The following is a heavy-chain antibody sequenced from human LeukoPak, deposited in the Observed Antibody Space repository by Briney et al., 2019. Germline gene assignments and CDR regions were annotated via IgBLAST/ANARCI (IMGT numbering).Heavy chain of an antibody. CDR3: AKDLYDSYGSRYDY. Sequence: GGSLRLSCAASGFTFSSPAISWVRQAPGKGLEWVSAISGSGGSTWYADSVKGRFTISRDNSKNTLYLQMNSLRAEDTAAYYCAKDLYDSYGSRYDYWGQGTLVTVSS. J-gene: IGHJ4*02. V-gene: IGHV3-23*01. CDR1: GFTFSSPA. CDR2: ISGSGGST. D-gene: IGHD5-18*01.